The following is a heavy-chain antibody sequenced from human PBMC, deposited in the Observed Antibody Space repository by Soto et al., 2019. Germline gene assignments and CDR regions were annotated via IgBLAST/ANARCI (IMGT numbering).Heavy chain of an antibody. CDR1: GFTFSSYG. Sequence: QVQLVESGGGVVQPGRSLKLSCAASGFTFSSYGMHWVRQAPGKGLEWVAVIWYDGSNKYYADSVKGRFTIARDNSKNTLYLQMISLRAEDTAVYYCARGADDYGDAFDIWGQGTMVTVSS. D-gene: IGHD4-17*01. J-gene: IGHJ3*02. V-gene: IGHV3-33*01. CDR3: ARGADDYGDAFDI. CDR2: IWYDGSNK.